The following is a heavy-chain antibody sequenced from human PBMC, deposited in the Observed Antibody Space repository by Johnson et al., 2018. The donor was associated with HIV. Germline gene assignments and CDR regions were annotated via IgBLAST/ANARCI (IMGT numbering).Heavy chain of an antibody. J-gene: IGHJ3*02. CDR1: GFTFSSYA. CDR3: ANLLTTVTSRWRSALDI. D-gene: IGHD4-17*01. Sequence: QVQLVESGGGVVQPGRSLRLSCAASGFTFSSYAMHWVRQAPGKGLGWVAVISYDGSDKYYADSVKGRFTISRDNSKNTLYLQQYGLRADDTAVYYCANLLTTVTSRWRSALDIWGQGTMVIVSS. CDR2: ISYDGSDK. V-gene: IGHV3-30*04.